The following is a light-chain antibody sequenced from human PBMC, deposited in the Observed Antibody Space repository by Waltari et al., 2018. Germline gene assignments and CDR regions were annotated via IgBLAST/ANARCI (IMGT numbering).Light chain of an antibody. Sequence: QSVLTQPPSASGTPGQRVTISCSGSSSNIGSNSINWYQQLPGTAPTLLIYSNTQRPSGLPDRFSGSKSGTEASLAISGLQSEDEADYYCAAWDDSLNGVIFGGGTKLTVL. CDR3: AAWDDSLNGVI. V-gene: IGLV1-44*01. CDR1: SSNIGSNS. CDR2: SNT. J-gene: IGLJ2*01.